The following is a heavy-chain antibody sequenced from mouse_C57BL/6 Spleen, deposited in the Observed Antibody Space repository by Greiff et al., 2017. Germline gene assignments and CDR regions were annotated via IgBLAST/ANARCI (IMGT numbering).Heavy chain of an antibody. CDR2: ISSGSSTI. J-gene: IGHJ4*01. D-gene: IGHD1-1*01. CDR1: GFTFSDYG. Sequence: EVKLMESGGGLVKPGGSLKLSCAASGFTFSDYGMHWVRQAPEKGLEWVAYISSGSSTIYYADTVKGRFTISRDNAKNTLFLQMTSLRSEDTAMYYCARRHYGSSYGAMDYWGQGTSVTVSS. V-gene: IGHV5-17*01. CDR3: ARRHYGSSYGAMDY.